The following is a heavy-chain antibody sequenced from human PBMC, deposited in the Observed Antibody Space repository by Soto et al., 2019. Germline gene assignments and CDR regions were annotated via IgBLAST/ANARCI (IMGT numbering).Heavy chain of an antibody. CDR2: ILYDGSKK. CDR1: GFTFSSYG. J-gene: IGHJ6*01. Sequence: GGSLRLSCAASGFTFSSYGMHWVRQAPGKGLEWVAVILYDGSKKHYADSVKGRFTISRDNSKNTLYLQMSSLRAEDTALYFCVKDGSSGWPYFDDMDVWGQGTTVTVSS. CDR3: VKDGSSGWPYFDDMDV. D-gene: IGHD6-19*01. V-gene: IGHV3-30*18.